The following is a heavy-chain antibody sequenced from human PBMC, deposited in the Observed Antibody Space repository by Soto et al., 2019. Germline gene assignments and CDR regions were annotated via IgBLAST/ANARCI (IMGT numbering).Heavy chain of an antibody. Sequence: GGSLRLSCTASGFTFGDYAMSWFRQAPGKGLEWVGFIRSKAYGGTTEYAASVKGRFTISRDDSKSIAYLQMNSLKTEDTAVYYCTRFEGAKTITMIANFDYWGQGTLVTVSS. CDR2: IRSKAYGGTT. CDR3: TRFEGAKTITMIANFDY. D-gene: IGHD3-22*01. J-gene: IGHJ4*02. V-gene: IGHV3-49*03. CDR1: GFTFGDYA.